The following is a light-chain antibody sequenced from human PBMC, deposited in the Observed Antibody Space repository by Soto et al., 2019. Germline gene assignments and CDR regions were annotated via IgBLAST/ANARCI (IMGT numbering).Light chain of an antibody. CDR3: AAWDDSLNGPWV. CDR1: SSNIGSNI. Sequence: QAVVTQPPSASGTPGQRVTISCSGSSSNIGSNIVSWYQKLPGTAPKLLIYSNNQRPSGVPDRFSGSKSGTSASLAISGLQSEDEADYYCAAWDDSLNGPWVFGGGTKLTVL. CDR2: SNN. V-gene: IGLV1-44*01. J-gene: IGLJ3*02.